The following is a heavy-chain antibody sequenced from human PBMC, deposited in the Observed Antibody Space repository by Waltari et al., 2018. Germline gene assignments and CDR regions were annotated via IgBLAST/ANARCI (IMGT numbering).Heavy chain of an antibody. Sequence: QVQLQQWVAGLLKPPETLSLPCAVYGGPFSGYYLSWIRHPPGKGLEWIGEINHRGSTNYNPSLKSRVTISVDTSKNQFSLKLSSLTAADTAVYYGARESSIAAAGMTQRYFDYWGQGTLVTVSS. D-gene: IGHD6-13*01. CDR1: GGPFSGYY. J-gene: IGHJ4*02. CDR2: INHRGST. CDR3: ARESSIAAAGMTQRYFDY. V-gene: IGHV4-34*01.